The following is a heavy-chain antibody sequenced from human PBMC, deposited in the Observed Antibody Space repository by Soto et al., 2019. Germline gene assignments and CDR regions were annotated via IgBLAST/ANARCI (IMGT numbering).Heavy chain of an antibody. D-gene: IGHD6-19*01. CDR1: GGSISSSNW. V-gene: IGHV4-4*02. Sequence: PSESLSLTCAVSGGSISSSNWWSCVRQPPGKGLEWIGEIYHSGSTNYNPSLKSRVTISVDKSKNQFSLKLSSVTAADTAVYYCARDPEYSSVGFDYWGQGTLVTVSS. CDR3: ARDPEYSSVGFDY. J-gene: IGHJ4*02. CDR2: IYHSGST.